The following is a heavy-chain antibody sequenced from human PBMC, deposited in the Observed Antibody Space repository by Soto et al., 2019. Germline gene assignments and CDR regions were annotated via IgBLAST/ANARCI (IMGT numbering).Heavy chain of an antibody. CDR3: SRVTGYGSGSRRFAF. Sequence: QVQLMQSGAELTNPGASVKVSCETSGYAFNTYGLSWVRQAPGQGLVWMGWIVADSGNTIYAQKVPGRGTMYRDISTITAYLELRSLTSDDSALYYCSRVTGYGSGSRRFAFWGPGTLVSVSS. CDR2: IVADSGNT. J-gene: IGHJ4*02. V-gene: IGHV1-18*01. D-gene: IGHD3-10*01. CDR1: GYAFNTYG.